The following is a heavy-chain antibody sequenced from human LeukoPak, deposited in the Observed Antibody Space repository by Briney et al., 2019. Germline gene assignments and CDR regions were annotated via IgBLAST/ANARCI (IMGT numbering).Heavy chain of an antibody. CDR3: AHRTYGPFHY. CDR2: ISWDDNK. Sequence: ESGPTLVNPTQTLTLTCTFSGFSLSSDGVAVGWIRQPPGKALECLALISWDDNKHYSPSLKNRLTLTGDTSKNQVVLTMANMDAVDTATYYCAHRTYGPFHYWGQGTLVTVSS. CDR1: GFSLSSDGVA. D-gene: IGHD2-8*01. J-gene: IGHJ4*02. V-gene: IGHV2-5*02.